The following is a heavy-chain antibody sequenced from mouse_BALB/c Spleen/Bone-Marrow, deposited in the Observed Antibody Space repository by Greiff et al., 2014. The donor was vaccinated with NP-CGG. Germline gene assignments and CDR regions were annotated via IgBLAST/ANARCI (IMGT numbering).Heavy chain of an antibody. CDR1: GYTFTSYT. V-gene: IGHV1-4*01. CDR2: INPSSGYT. Sequence: VQLQQSGAELARPGASVKMSCKASGYTFTSYTMHWVEQRPGQGLEWIGYINPSSGYTNYNQKFKDKAILTADKSSSTAYMQLSSLTSEDSAVYYCARRYYGNPFDYWGQGTTLTVSS. J-gene: IGHJ2*01. CDR3: ARRYYGNPFDY. D-gene: IGHD2-1*01.